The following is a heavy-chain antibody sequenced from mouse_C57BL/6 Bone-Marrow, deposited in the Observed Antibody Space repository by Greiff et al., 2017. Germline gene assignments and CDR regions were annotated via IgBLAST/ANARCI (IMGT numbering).Heavy chain of an antibody. Sequence: VQLQQSGPELVKPGASVKIPCKASGYTFTDYNMDWVKQSHGKSLEWIGDINPNNGGTIYNQKFKGKATLTVDKSSSTAYMELRSLTSEDTAVYYCARLDGSSGYWGQGTTLTVSS. V-gene: IGHV1-18*01. CDR2: INPNNGGT. J-gene: IGHJ2*01. D-gene: IGHD1-1*01. CDR1: GYTFTDYN. CDR3: ARLDGSSGY.